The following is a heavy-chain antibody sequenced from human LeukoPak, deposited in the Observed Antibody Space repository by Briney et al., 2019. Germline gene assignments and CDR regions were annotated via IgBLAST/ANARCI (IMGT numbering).Heavy chain of an antibody. D-gene: IGHD6-19*01. Sequence: GASVKISCKASGYTLTSYYMHWVRQAPGQGLEWMGIINPSGGSTSYAQKFQGRVTMTGDTSTSTVYMELSSLRSEDTAVYYCAREAAVAGKVDYWGQGTLVTVSS. CDR2: INPSGGST. V-gene: IGHV1-46*01. J-gene: IGHJ4*02. CDR1: GYTLTSYY. CDR3: AREAAVAGKVDY.